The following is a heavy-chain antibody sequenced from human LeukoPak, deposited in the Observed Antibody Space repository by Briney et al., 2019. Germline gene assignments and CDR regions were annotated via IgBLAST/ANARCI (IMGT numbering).Heavy chain of an antibody. CDR3: AKVTCYYDSSGYYYVDNFDY. J-gene: IGHJ4*02. CDR2: ISGSGGST. V-gene: IGHV3-23*01. CDR1: GFTFSSYG. D-gene: IGHD3-22*01. Sequence: PGGTLRLSCAASGFTFSSYGMSWVRQAPGKGLEWVSAISGSGGSTYYADSVKGRFTISRDNSKNTLYLQMNSLRAEDTAVYYCAKVTCYYDSSGYYYVDNFDYWGQGTLVTVSS.